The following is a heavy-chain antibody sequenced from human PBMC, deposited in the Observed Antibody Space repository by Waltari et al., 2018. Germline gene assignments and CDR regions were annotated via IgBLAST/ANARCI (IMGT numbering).Heavy chain of an antibody. D-gene: IGHD6-13*01. V-gene: IGHV1-69*04. J-gene: IGHJ6*03. CDR3: ARDGTAARRLYYYYMDV. CDR1: GGTLSSYA. Sequence: QVQLVQSGAEVKKPGSSVKVSCKASGGTLSSYAISWVRPAPGKGLEWMGGIIPILGIANYAKKFQGRVTITADESTSTAYMELSSLRSEDTAVYYCARDGTAARRLYYYYMDVWGKGTTVTVSS. CDR2: IIPILGIA.